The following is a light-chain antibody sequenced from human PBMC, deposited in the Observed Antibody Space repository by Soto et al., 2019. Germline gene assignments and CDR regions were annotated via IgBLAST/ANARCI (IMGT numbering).Light chain of an antibody. Sequence: EIVLTLSPGTLSLSPGERATLSCRASQSVTSNYLAWYQQKPGQAPGLLIYGASSRATGIPDRFSGSGSGTDFTLTISRLEPEDFAVYYCQQYGSSPATFGQGTKLEIK. CDR1: QSVTSNY. V-gene: IGKV3-20*01. J-gene: IGKJ2*01. CDR3: QQYGSSPAT. CDR2: GAS.